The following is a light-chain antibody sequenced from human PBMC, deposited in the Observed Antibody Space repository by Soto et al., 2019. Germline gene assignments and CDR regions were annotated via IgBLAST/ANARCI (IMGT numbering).Light chain of an antibody. V-gene: IGKV1-8*01. J-gene: IGKJ1*01. CDR3: QKYYSDPRT. Sequence: IRMTQSPSSLSASTGDRVTITCRASQGISSYLAWYQQKPGKAPKLLIYAASTLQSGVPSRFSGSGSGTDFTLTISCLQSEDVATYYCQKYYSDPRTFGQGTKVEIK. CDR1: QGISSY. CDR2: AAS.